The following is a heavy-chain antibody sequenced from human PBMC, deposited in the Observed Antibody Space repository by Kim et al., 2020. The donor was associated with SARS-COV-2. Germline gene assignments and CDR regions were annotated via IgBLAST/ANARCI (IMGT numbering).Heavy chain of an antibody. J-gene: IGHJ3*02. V-gene: IGHV1-69*04. Sequence: SVKVSCKASGGTFSSYAISWVRQAPGQGLEWMGRIIPILGIANYAQKFQGRVTITADKSTSTAYMELSSLRSEDTAVYYCARRLYADWSKYDAFDIWDQGTMVTVSS. CDR3: ARRLYADWSKYDAFDI. D-gene: IGHD2-8*01. CDR2: IIPILGIA. CDR1: GGTFSSYA.